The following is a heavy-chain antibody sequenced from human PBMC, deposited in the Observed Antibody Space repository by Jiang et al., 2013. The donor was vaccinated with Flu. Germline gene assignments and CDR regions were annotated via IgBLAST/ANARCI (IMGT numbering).Heavy chain of an antibody. CDR3: AKDLTTLTPGGMDV. CDR2: ISGSGDDT. J-gene: IGHJ6*02. V-gene: IGHV3-23*01. CDR1: GFTFSSYA. D-gene: IGHD4-11*01. Sequence: VQLLESGGGLVQPGGSLRLSCAASGFTFSSYAMNWVRQAPGKGLEWVSAISGSGDDTYYADSVKGRFTISRDNSKNTLYLQMNSLRAEDTAVYYCAKDLTTLTPGGMDVWGQGTTVTVSS.